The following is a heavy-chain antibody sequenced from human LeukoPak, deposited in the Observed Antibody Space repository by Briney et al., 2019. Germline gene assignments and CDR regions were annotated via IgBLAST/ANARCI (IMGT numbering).Heavy chain of an antibody. CDR1: GGSISSGSYY. J-gene: IGHJ6*02. CDR3: ASTLRYCSSTSCYTGYYYYGMDV. V-gene: IGHV4-61*02. CDR2: IYTSGST. D-gene: IGHD2-2*02. Sequence: SQTLSLTCTVSGGSISSGSYYWSWIRQPAGKGLEWIGRIYTSGSTNYNPSLKSRVTISVDTSKNQFSLKRSSVTAADTAVYYCASTLRYCSSTSCYTGYYYYGMDVWGQGTTVTVSS.